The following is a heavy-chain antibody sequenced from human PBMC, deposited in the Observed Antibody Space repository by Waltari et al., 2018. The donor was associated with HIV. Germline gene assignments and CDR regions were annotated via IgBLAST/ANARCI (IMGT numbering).Heavy chain of an antibody. J-gene: IGHJ6*02. D-gene: IGHD3-22*01. CDR1: GFTVSSNY. CDR3: VRVRDTSGDGYGMDV. CDR2: IYSGGNT. V-gene: IGHV3-53*01. Sequence: EVQLVESGGGLIQPGGSLRLSCAASGFTVSSNYMSWVRQAPGKGLGWVSVIYSGGNTYYADSVKGRFTISRDNSKNPLYLQMNSLGAEDTAVYYCVRVRDTSGDGYGMDVWGQGTTVIV.